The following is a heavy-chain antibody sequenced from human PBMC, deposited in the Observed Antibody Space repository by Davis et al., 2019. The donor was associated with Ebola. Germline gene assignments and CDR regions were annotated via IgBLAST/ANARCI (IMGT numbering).Heavy chain of an antibody. Sequence: GESLKISCEGSGYTFTSYYMHWVRQAPGQGLEWMGIINPSGGSTSYAQKFQGRVTMTRDTSTSTVYMELSSLRSEDTAVYYCARDTGTTADYWGQGTLVTVSS. CDR1: GYTFTSYY. D-gene: IGHD1-1*01. CDR2: INPSGGST. V-gene: IGHV1-46*01. CDR3: ARDTGTTADY. J-gene: IGHJ4*02.